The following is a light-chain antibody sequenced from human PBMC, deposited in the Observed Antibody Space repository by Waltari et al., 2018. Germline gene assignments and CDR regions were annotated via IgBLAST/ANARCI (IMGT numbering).Light chain of an antibody. CDR1: KICSTS. J-gene: IGLJ3*02. Sequence: SYALTQPPSVSLAPGDAATLSCGGHKICSTSVHWYQQRPGQAPVLVMQYDDDRPSGIPERFSGSKSGNTATLTINRVAAGDEADYYCQMWDTSSDVGVFGGGTKLTVL. V-gene: IGLV3-21*04. CDR3: QMWDTSSDVGV. CDR2: YDD.